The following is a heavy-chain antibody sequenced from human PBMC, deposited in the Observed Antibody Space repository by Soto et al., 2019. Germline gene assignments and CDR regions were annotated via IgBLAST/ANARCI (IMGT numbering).Heavy chain of an antibody. CDR2: ISYDGSNK. CDR1: GFTFRSYG. CDR3: AKDPDLNNWFDP. Sequence: PGGSLRLSCAASGFTFRSYGMHWVRQAPGKGLEWVAVISYDGSNKYYADSVKGRFTISRDNSKNTLYLQMNSLRAEDTAVYYCAKDPDLNNWFDPWGQGTLVTVSS. V-gene: IGHV3-30*18. J-gene: IGHJ5*02.